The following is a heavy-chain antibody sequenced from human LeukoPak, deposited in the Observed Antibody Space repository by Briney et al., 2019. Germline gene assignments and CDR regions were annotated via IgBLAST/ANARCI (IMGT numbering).Heavy chain of an antibody. CDR1: GFTFSSYS. V-gene: IGHV3-23*01. D-gene: IGHD3-3*01. J-gene: IGHJ4*02. Sequence: GGSLRLSCAASGFTFSSYSMNWVRQAAGKGLEWVSAISGSGGSTYYADSVKGRFTISRDNPKNTLYLQMNSLRAEDTAVYYCAKDPIEYDHWGQGTLVTVSS. CDR3: AKDPIEYDH. CDR2: ISGSGGST.